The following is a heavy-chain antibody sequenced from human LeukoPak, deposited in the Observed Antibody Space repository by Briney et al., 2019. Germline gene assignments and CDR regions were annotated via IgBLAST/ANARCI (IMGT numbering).Heavy chain of an antibody. V-gene: IGHV3-11*03. D-gene: IGHD6-19*01. CDR2: IRSSSSYT. J-gene: IGHJ4*02. Sequence: PGGSLRLSCAASGFTFSDYYMSWIRQAPGKGLEWVSYIRSSSSYTNYADSVKGRFTISRDNSKNTLYLQMNSLRDEDTAIYYCAAGYTTGWYVRYFDYWGQGTLVTVSS. CDR1: GFTFSDYY. CDR3: AAGYTTGWYVRYFDY.